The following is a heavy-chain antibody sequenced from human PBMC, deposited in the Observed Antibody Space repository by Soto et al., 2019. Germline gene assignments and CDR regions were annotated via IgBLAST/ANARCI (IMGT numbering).Heavy chain of an antibody. D-gene: IGHD4-17*01. CDR3: ARMNGHYGRVDP. J-gene: IGHJ5*02. V-gene: IGHV4-59*01. CDR2: VYHSGTT. Sequence: SETLSLTCTLSGGSTKFYYWSWIRQSPGKGLEWIGYVYHSGTTNYNPSLKSRVTISIETSKNQFSLELNSITAADAAVYYCARMNGHYGRVDPWVQGPLVTVSS. CDR1: GGSTKFYY.